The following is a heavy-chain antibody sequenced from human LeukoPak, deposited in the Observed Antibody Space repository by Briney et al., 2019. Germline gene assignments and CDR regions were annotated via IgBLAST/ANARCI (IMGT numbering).Heavy chain of an antibody. V-gene: IGHV4-4*07. D-gene: IGHD3-9*01. Sequence: PSETLSLTCTVSGGSISSYYWSWIRQPAGKGLEWIWRIYTSGSTNYNPSLKSRVTISVDTSKNQFSLKLSSVTAADTAVYYCARDKGYFVWLLARYYYYGMDVWGKGTTVTVSS. CDR1: GGSISSYY. CDR3: ARDKGYFVWLLARYYYYGMDV. J-gene: IGHJ6*04. CDR2: IYTSGST.